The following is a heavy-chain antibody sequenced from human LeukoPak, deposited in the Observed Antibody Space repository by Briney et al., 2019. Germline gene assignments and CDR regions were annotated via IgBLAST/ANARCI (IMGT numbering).Heavy chain of an antibody. V-gene: IGHV3-48*03. D-gene: IGHD6-13*01. Sequence: GGSLRLSCAAAGLSFSSYDMYWVRQAPGKGLEWVAYISTSGSTTDYADSVKGRFTISRDNGKSSVFLQMNSLRVEDTALYYCVPSAAGLHRTISDEYLQDWGQGTLVTVSS. CDR2: ISTSGSTT. CDR1: GLSFSSYD. J-gene: IGHJ1*01. CDR3: VPSAAGLHRTISDEYLQD.